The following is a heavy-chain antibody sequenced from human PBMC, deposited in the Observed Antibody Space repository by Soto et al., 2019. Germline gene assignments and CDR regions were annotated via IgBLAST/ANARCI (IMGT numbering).Heavy chain of an antibody. CDR3: AKADYSYSWAPGDY. CDR1: GGTFSSYA. J-gene: IGHJ4*02. V-gene: IGHV1-69*13. CDR2: IIPIFGTA. Sequence: GASVKVSCKASGGTFSSYAISWVRQAPGQGLEWMGGIIPIFGTANYAQKLQGRVTITADESTSTAYMEMSRLRADDTAVYYCAKADYSYSWAPGDYWGQGTLVTVSS. D-gene: IGHD6-13*01.